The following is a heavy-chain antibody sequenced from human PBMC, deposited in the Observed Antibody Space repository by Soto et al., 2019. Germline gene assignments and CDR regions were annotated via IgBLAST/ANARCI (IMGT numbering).Heavy chain of an antibody. CDR1: GDTFSRFT. Sequence: QVQLVQSGAEVTKPGSSVTVSCTASGDTFSRFTLSWVRQAPGQGLEWMGRIIPMLGMSNSALKFQGRVTITAAKSTNKVYIHLTRFRSVDTAVYYFATIFGSASAHFDSWGQGTLVTVSS. CDR3: ATIFGSASAHFDS. V-gene: IGHV1-69*02. D-gene: IGHD3-10*01. CDR2: IIPMLGMS. J-gene: IGHJ4*02.